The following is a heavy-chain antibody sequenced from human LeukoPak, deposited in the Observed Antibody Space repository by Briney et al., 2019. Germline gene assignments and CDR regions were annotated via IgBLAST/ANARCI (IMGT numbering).Heavy chain of an antibody. D-gene: IGHD6-19*01. V-gene: IGHV4-39*07. CDR1: GGSISSSSYY. CDR3: AREWGLYSSGWTGPHGGMDV. J-gene: IGHJ6*02. CDR2: IYYSGST. Sequence: PSETLSLTCTVSGGSISSSSYYWGWIRQPPGKGLEWIGSIYYSGSTYYSPSLKSRVTISVDTSKNQFSLKLSSVTAADTAVYYCAREWGLYSSGWTGPHGGMDVWGQGTTVTVSS.